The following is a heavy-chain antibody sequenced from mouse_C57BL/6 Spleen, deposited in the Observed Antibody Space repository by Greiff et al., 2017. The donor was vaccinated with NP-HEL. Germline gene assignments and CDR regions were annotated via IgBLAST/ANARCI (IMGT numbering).Heavy chain of an antibody. CDR2: ISSGSSTI. Sequence: EVKLVESGGGLVKPGGSLKLSCAASGFTFSDYGMHWVRQAPEKGLEWVAYISSGSSTIYYADTVTGRFTISRDNAKNTLFLQMTSLRSEDTAMYYCARSALGRYAMDYWGQGTSVTVSS. D-gene: IGHD4-1*01. CDR3: ARSALGRYAMDY. J-gene: IGHJ4*01. CDR1: GFTFSDYG. V-gene: IGHV5-17*01.